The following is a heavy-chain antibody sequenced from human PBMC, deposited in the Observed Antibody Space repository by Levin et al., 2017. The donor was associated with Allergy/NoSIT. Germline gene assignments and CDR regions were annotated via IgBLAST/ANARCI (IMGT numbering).Heavy chain of an antibody. V-gene: IGHV4-39*01. D-gene: IGHD1-1*01. CDR1: GGSISSYF. CDR3: ARLRGGVQLWES. CDR2: FQSSGNT. Sequence: SQTLSLTCTVSGGSISSYFWGWIRQPPGKGLEWIVTFQSSGNTYYTPSLKSRVTVSVDTSKNQFSLKLSSVTAADTAVYYCARLRGGVQLWESWGQGTLVTVSS. J-gene: IGHJ5*02.